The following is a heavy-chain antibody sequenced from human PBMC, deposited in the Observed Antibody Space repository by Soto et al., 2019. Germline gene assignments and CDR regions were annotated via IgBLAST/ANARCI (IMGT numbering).Heavy chain of an antibody. CDR2: ISYDGSNT. CDR1: GFSISDYG. Sequence: QVQLVESGGGVVQPGWSLRLSCAASGFSISDYGMEWVRQAPGKGLEWVALISYDGSNTYYADSVKGRFTISRDNSKDTLFLQMTGLRREDTAVYYCAKGAGDRLSLRMDVWGQGTTVTVSS. CDR3: AKGAGDRLSLRMDV. J-gene: IGHJ6*02. V-gene: IGHV3-30*18. D-gene: IGHD1-26*01.